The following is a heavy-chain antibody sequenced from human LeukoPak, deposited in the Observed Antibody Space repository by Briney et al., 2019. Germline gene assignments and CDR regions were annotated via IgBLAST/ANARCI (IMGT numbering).Heavy chain of an antibody. J-gene: IGHJ4*02. D-gene: IGHD3-22*01. Sequence: SETLSLTCTVSGASVGSGTYFWSWIRQPPGKGLEWIGYIYYNGSTNYTPSLKSRVTISLDTSKNQFSLKLRSVTAADTAMYYCARAVVLYYDGSGYSTRFDYWGQGTLVTVSS. CDR1: GASVGSGTYF. CDR3: ARAVVLYYDGSGYSTRFDY. V-gene: IGHV4-61*01. CDR2: IYYNGST.